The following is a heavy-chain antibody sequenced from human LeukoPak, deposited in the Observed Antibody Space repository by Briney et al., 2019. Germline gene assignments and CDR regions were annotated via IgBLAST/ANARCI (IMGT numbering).Heavy chain of an antibody. Sequence: GGSLRLSCAASGFTFSSYAMHWVRQAPGKGLEYVSAISSNGGSTYYANSVRGRFTISRDNSKNTLYLQMNSLRAEDTAVYYCAKRGWTRSWFDPWGQGTLVTVSS. V-gene: IGHV3-64*01. J-gene: IGHJ5*02. CDR2: ISSNGGST. D-gene: IGHD6-19*01. CDR1: GFTFSSYA. CDR3: AKRGWTRSWFDP.